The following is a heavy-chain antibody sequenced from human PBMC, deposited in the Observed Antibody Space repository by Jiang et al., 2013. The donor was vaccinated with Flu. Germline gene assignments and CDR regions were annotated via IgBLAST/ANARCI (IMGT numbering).Heavy chain of an antibody. J-gene: IGHJ6*02. CDR3: ARALNILTGYYNTLKLGGMDV. Sequence: YISSSSSTIYYADSVKGRFTISRDNAKNSLYLQMNSLRAEDTAVYYCARALNILTGYYNTLKLGGMDVWGQGTTVTVSS. D-gene: IGHD3-9*01. CDR2: ISSSSSTI. V-gene: IGHV3-48*01.